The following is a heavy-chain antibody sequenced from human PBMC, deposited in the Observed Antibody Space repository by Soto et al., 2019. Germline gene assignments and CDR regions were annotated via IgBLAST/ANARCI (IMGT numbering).Heavy chain of an antibody. CDR1: GGSITSYY. V-gene: IGHV4-59*01. CDR2: IYYSGNT. J-gene: IGHJ5*02. Sequence: SETLSLTCTVSGGSITSYYWNWIRQPPGKGLEWIGYIYYSGNTNYNPSLKSRVTISVDTSKNQFSLKLRSVTTADTAVYYCARTMLAYQLGLDPWGQGTLVTVSS. CDR3: ARTMLAYQLGLDP. D-gene: IGHD1-1*01.